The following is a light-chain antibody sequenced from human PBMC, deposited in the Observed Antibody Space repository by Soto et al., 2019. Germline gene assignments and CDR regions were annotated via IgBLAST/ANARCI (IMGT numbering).Light chain of an antibody. CDR2: DDS. CDR3: QVWDISSDQYL. CDR1: NIGSKS. Sequence: YELTQPPSVSVAPGQTARITCGGNNIGSKSVHWYQQRPGQAPVLVLYDDSNRPSGIPERFSGSNSGSTATLTISSVEAGDEADYFCQVWDISSDQYLFGTGTKVTVL. V-gene: IGLV3-21*02. J-gene: IGLJ1*01.